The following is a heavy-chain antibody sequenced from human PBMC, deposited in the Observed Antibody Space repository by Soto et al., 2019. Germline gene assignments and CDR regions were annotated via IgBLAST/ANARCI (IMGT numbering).Heavy chain of an antibody. CDR2: MGYNGFT. J-gene: IGHJ6*02. Sequence: SEILSLTCTISGGPMNNYCCSWFRQPRGQGLEWIGYMGYNGFTRYNPSLRSRVAISLDTAKNQFSLNLSSVTAADTALYYCARQGFGELHGLVDVWSQGITVTAP. D-gene: IGHD3-10*01. CDR1: GGPMNNYC. CDR3: ARQGFGELHGLVDV. V-gene: IGHV4-59*08.